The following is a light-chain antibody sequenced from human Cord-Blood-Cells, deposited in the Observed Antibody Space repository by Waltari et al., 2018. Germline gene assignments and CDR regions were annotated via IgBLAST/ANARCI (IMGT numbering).Light chain of an antibody. Sequence: QSALTPPASVSGSPGQSITISCTGTSSDVGGYNYVSWYQQHPGKAPKLVIYDVSKRPSGVSSRFSGSKSGNTASLTISGLQAEDEADYYCSSYTSSSTRVFGGGTKLTVL. V-gene: IGLV2-14*01. CDR2: DVS. CDR3: SSYTSSSTRV. J-gene: IGLJ3*02. CDR1: SSDVGGYNY.